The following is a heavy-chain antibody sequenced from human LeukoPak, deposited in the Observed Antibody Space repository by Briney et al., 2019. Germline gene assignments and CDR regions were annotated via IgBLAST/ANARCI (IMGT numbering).Heavy chain of an antibody. J-gene: IGHJ4*02. D-gene: IGHD6-19*01. CDR2: IWYDGSNK. V-gene: IGHV3-33*01. Sequence: PGGSLRLSCAASGFTFSSYGMHWVRQAPGKGLEWVAVIWYDGSNKYYADSVKGRFTISRDNSKNTLYLRMNSLRAEDTAVYYCARDFWDPVAGTSYYFDYWGQGTLVTVSS. CDR1: GFTFSSYG. CDR3: ARDFWDPVAGTSYYFDY.